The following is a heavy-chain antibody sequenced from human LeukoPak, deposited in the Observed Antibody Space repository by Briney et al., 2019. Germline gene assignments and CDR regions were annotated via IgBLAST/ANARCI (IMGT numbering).Heavy chain of an antibody. Sequence: MPSETLSLTCIVSGTPISTYYLSWIRQPGGKGLEWIGRIFSAGHTKYNPSLKSRVTMSVGTSKNQFSLNLTSLTAADTAIYYCARGPWEVLGVTATHHAFDMWGHGTMVTVSS. V-gene: IGHV4-4*07. J-gene: IGHJ3*02. CDR1: GTPISTYY. CDR3: ARGPWEVLGVTATHHAFDM. CDR2: IFSAGHT. D-gene: IGHD2-21*02.